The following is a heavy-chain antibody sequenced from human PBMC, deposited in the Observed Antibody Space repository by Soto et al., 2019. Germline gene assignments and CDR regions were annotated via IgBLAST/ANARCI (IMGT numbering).Heavy chain of an antibody. J-gene: IGHJ4*02. V-gene: IGHV4-30-4*01. CDR2: IYYSGST. Sequence: SETLSLTCTVSGGSISSGDYYWSWIRQPPGKGLEWIGYIYYSGSTYYNPSLKSRVTISVDTSKNQFSLKLSSVTAADTAVYYCAREAGGYYYYFDYWGQGTLVTVSS. D-gene: IGHD3-3*01. CDR3: AREAGGYYYYFDY. CDR1: GGSISSGDYY.